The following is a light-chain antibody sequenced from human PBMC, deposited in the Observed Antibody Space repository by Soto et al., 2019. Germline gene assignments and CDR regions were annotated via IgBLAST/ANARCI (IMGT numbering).Light chain of an antibody. CDR3: QQSYSTLRGT. Sequence: EIVMKQSPATLSVSPGERATLSCRASQSVSSDFLAWYQQTPGQAPRLLIYGASSRATGIPDRFSGSGSGTDFTLTISSLQPEDFATYYCQQSYSTLRGTFGQGTKVDI. V-gene: IGKV3D-20*02. CDR2: GAS. CDR1: QSVSSDF. J-gene: IGKJ1*01.